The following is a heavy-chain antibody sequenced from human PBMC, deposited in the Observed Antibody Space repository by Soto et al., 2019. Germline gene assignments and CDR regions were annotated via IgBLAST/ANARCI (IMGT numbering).Heavy chain of an antibody. J-gene: IGHJ3*02. Sequence: GESLKISCKGSGYSFTSYWIGWVRQMPGKGLEWMGIIYPGDSDTRYSPSFQGQVTISADKSISTAYLQWSSLEASDTAMYYCARNRITMIVDDAFDIWGQGTMVTVSS. CDR2: IYPGDSDT. CDR1: GYSFTSYW. D-gene: IGHD3-22*01. V-gene: IGHV5-51*01. CDR3: ARNRITMIVDDAFDI.